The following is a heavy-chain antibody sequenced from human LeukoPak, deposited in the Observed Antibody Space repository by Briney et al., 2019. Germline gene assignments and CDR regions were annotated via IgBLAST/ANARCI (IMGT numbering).Heavy chain of an antibody. Sequence: SETLSLTCTVSGYSIRSGYYWGWIRQPPGKGLEWIGSIFYRGSTNYNPSLKSRVTISVDTSKNQFSLRLSSVTAADTAVYYCARVVTATYWFDPWGQGTLVTVSS. CDR3: ARVVTATYWFDP. CDR2: IFYRGST. CDR1: GYSIRSGYY. D-gene: IGHD2-21*02. V-gene: IGHV4-38-2*02. J-gene: IGHJ5*02.